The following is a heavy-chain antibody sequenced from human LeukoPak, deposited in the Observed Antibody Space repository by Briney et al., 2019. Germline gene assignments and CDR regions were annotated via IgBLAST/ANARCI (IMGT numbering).Heavy chain of an antibody. CDR3: ARAAAVTGQFEF. CDR1: GASISNSNW. D-gene: IGHD6-19*01. V-gene: IGHV4-4*02. J-gene: IGHJ4*02. CDR2: IYHAGST. Sequence: SETLSLTCTVSGASISNSNWWTWVRQPPGEALEWIGEIYHAGSTKYNPSLKSRLTISVDKSSNSFSLSLTSVTAADTAFYYCARAAAVTGQFEFWGQGTLLTVSS.